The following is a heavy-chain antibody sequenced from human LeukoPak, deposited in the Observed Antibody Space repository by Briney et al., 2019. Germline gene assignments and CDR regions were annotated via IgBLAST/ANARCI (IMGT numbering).Heavy chain of an antibody. V-gene: IGHV5-51*01. CDR1: GYSFTSYW. Sequence: GESLKISCEGSGYSFTSYWIGWVRQMPGKGLEWMGIIYPDDSDTRYSSSFQGQVTISADKSSSTAYLQWSSLKTSDTAMYYCARRYSGSYRFDYWGQGTLVTVSS. CDR2: IYPDDSDT. J-gene: IGHJ4*02. D-gene: IGHD1-26*01. CDR3: ARRYSGSYRFDY.